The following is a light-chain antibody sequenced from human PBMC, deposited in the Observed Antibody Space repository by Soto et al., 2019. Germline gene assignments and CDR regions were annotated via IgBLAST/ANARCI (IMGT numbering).Light chain of an antibody. CDR1: QSVSSY. CDR3: QQRSNWPYT. Sequence: EIVLTQSPATLSLSPGERATLSCRASQSVSSYLAWYQQKPGQAPRLLIYDAYNRATGIPARFSGSGSGTDFTLTIISLEPEDFAVYYCQQRSNWPYTFGQGTKLEIK. CDR2: DAY. J-gene: IGKJ2*01. V-gene: IGKV3-11*01.